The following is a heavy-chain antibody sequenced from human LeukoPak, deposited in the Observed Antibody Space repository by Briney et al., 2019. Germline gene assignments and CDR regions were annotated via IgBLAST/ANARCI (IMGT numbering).Heavy chain of an antibody. Sequence: GGSLRLSCAASGFIFNSYAMSWARQAPGKGLEWVSVISDSGGRTYYTDSVKGRFTISRDNSKNTLYLQMNSLRAEDTAVYFCATNWNVDYWGQGTLVTVSS. CDR3: ATNWNVDY. CDR2: ISDSGGRT. D-gene: IGHD1-1*01. CDR1: GFIFNSYA. J-gene: IGHJ4*02. V-gene: IGHV3-23*01.